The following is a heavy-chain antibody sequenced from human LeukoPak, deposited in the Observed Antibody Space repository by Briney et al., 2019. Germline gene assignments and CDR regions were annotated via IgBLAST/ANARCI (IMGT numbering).Heavy chain of an antibody. CDR2: IWYDGSNK. CDR3: ARVSRQGRITIFGVVIEDGMDV. Sequence: PGGSLRLSCAASGFTFSSYGIHWVRQAPGKGLEWVAVIWYDGSNKYYADSVKGRFTISRDNSKNTLYLQMNSLRAEDTAVYYCARVSRQGRITIFGVVIEDGMDVWGQGTTVTVSS. D-gene: IGHD3-3*01. CDR1: GFTFSSYG. J-gene: IGHJ6*02. V-gene: IGHV3-33*01.